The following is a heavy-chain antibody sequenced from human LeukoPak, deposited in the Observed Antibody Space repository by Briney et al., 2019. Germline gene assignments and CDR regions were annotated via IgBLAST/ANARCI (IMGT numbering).Heavy chain of an antibody. CDR1: GGSISNTNW. CDR3: AREGGPYRPLDY. Sequence: SETLSRTCGVSGGSISNTNWWTWFRQPPGKGLEWIGEVNLQGSTNYNPSLKSRVAISVDKSENHISLKLTSVTAADTAVYYCAREGGPYRPLDYSGQGTLVTVAS. CDR2: VNLQGST. J-gene: IGHJ4*02. V-gene: IGHV4-4*02.